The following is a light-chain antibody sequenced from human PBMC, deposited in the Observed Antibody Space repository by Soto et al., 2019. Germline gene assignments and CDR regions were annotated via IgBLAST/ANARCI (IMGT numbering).Light chain of an antibody. V-gene: IGKV3-15*01. CDR2: RAS. CDR1: QSVSTN. Sequence: ETVMTQSTATLSVSPGERATLSCRASQSVSTNLAWYQQKPGQAPRLLIYRASTRATGIPDRFSGSGFGTEFTLTISGLQSDDFSVYFCQQYNNWPPYTFGQGTKLQIK. CDR3: QQYNNWPPYT. J-gene: IGKJ2*01.